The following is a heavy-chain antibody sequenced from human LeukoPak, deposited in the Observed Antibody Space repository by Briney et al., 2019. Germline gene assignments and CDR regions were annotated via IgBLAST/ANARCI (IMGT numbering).Heavy chain of an antibody. J-gene: IGHJ4*02. V-gene: IGHV3-23*01. CDR2: ISPSGDIK. CDR1: GFTFSSYE. D-gene: IGHD5-24*01. Sequence: PGGSLRLSCAASGFTFSSYEMNWVRQAPGKGLEWDSGISPSGDIKYYVDSVKGRFTVSRDNSKNTLYLQINSLRADDTAVYHCAKDDAWLQFNDWGQGTLVTVSS. CDR3: AKDDAWLQFND.